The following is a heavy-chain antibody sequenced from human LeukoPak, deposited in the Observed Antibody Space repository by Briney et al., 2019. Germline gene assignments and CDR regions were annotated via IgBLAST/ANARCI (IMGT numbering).Heavy chain of an antibody. J-gene: IGHJ5*02. Sequence: GGSLRLSCAASGFTFSDYYMSWIRQAPGKGLEWVSYISSSGSTIYYADSVKGRFTISRDNAKNSLYLQMNSLRAEDTAVHYCARAGRTTRYNWFDPWGQGTLVTVSS. CDR2: ISSSGSTI. V-gene: IGHV3-11*01. CDR3: ARAGRTTRYNWFDP. CDR1: GFTFSDYY. D-gene: IGHD4-17*01.